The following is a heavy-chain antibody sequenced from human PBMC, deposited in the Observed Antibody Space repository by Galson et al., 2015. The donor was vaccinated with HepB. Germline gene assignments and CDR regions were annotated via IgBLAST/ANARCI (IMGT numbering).Heavy chain of an antibody. D-gene: IGHD6-19*01. J-gene: IGHJ4*02. V-gene: IGHV4-59*01. CDR3: ASGGIAVAGPFDY. Sequence: SETLSLTCTVSGGSISSYYWSWIRQPPGKGLEWIGYIYYSGSTNYNPSLKSRVTISVDTSKNQFSLKLSSVTAADTAVYYCASGGIAVAGPFDYWGQGTLVTVSS. CDR2: IYYSGST. CDR1: GGSISSYY.